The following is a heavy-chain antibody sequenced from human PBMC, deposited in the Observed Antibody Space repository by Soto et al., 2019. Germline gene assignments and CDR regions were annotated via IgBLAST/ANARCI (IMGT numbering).Heavy chain of an antibody. CDR1: GDSVSSNSAA. J-gene: IGHJ3*02. V-gene: IGHV6-1*01. CDR3: AGVATAPRSGAFDI. CDR2: TYYRSKWYN. D-gene: IGHD5-12*01. Sequence: QTLSLTCAISGDSVSSNSAAWNWIRQSPSRGLEWLGRTYYRSKWYNDYAVSVKSRITINPDTSKNQFSLQLNSVTPEDTAVYYCAGVATAPRSGAFDIWGQGTMVTVSS.